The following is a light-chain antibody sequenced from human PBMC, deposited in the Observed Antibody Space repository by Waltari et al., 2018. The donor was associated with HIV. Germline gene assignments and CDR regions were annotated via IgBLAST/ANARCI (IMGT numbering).Light chain of an antibody. J-gene: IGKJ4*01. V-gene: IGKV3-11*01. Sequence: EIVLTQSPVTLSLSPGERATLSCRASQSISHYLAWYQQMPGQAPKLRIYDASNRASGIPARFSGSGSGSDFTLTISSLEPEDFAVYYCQQRGDWPLTFGGGTKVEIK. CDR1: QSISHY. CDR2: DAS. CDR3: QQRGDWPLT.